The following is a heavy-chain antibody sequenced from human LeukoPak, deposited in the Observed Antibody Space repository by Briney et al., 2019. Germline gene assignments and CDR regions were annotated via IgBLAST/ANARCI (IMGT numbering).Heavy chain of an antibody. CDR2: ISSSSSYT. D-gene: IGHD3-10*01. V-gene: IGHV3-11*06. CDR3: AGGRFGELLCDY. CDR1: GFTFSDYY. J-gene: IGHJ4*02. Sequence: GGSLRLSCAASGFTFSDYYMNWIRQAPGKGLEWVSSISSSSSYTDYADSVKGRFTISRDNAKNSLYLQMNSLRAEDTAVYFCAGGRFGELLCDYWGQGSLVIVSS.